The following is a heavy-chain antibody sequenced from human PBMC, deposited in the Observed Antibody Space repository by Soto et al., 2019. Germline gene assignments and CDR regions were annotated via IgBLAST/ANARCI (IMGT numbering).Heavy chain of an antibody. D-gene: IGHD2-15*01. J-gene: IGHJ4*02. Sequence: SVKVSCKASGGTFSSYAISWVRQAPGRGLEWVGGLIPIFGTPIYAKKFQGRVAITADESTSTAYMELSSLRSEDTAVYYCARDLQACSADSCHPRAFDYCGQGTLVTVYS. V-gene: IGHV1-69*13. CDR3: ARDLQACSADSCHPRAFDY. CDR1: GGTFSSYA. CDR2: LIPIFGTP.